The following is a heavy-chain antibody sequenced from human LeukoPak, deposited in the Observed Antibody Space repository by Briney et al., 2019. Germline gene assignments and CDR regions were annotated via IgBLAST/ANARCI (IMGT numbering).Heavy chain of an antibody. D-gene: IGHD6-13*01. CDR2: IIPIFGTA. CDR1: GGTFSSYA. V-gene: IGHV1-69*05. Sequence: ASVKVSCKASGGTFSSYAISWVRQAPGQGLEWMGGIIPIFGTANYAQKFQGRVTITTDESTSTAYMELSSLRSEDTAVYYCARRPIAAAGNWFDPWGQGTLVTVSS. J-gene: IGHJ5*02. CDR3: ARRPIAAAGNWFDP.